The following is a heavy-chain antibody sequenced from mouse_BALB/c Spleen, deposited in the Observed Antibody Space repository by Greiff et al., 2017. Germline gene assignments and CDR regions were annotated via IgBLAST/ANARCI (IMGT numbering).Heavy chain of an antibody. V-gene: IGHV5-6-5*01. CDR2: ISSGGST. J-gene: IGHJ1*01. CDR3: AKGLLTTVVATNFDV. D-gene: IGHD1-1*01. CDR1: GFTFSSYA. Sequence: EVKLMESGGGLVKPGGSLKLSCAASGFTFSSYAMSWVRQTPEKRLEWVASISSGGSTYYPDSVKGRFTISRDNARNILYLQMSSLRSEDTAMYYCAKGLLTTVVATNFDVWGAGTTVTVSS.